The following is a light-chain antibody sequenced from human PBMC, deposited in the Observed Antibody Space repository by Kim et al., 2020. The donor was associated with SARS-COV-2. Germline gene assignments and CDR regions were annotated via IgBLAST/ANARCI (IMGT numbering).Light chain of an antibody. CDR2: AAS. CDR3: QQCKSAPWT. Sequence: DIQMTQSPSSLSASVGDRVTITCRASQGISNYLAWYQQKPGKVPKLLIYAASALQSGVPSRFSGSGSGTDFTITITSLQPEDVAAYYCQQCKSAPWTFGQGTKVDIK. CDR1: QGISNY. V-gene: IGKV1-27*01. J-gene: IGKJ1*01.